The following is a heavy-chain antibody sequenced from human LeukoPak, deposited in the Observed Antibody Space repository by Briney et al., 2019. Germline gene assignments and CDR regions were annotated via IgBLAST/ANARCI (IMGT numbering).Heavy chain of an antibody. J-gene: IGHJ2*01. D-gene: IGHD5-12*01. Sequence: ASVKVSCKAFGYTFTSNYMHWVRQAPGQGPEWMGVISPSGGSTTYAQKFQGRVTITADKSTSTAYMELSSLRSEDTAVYYCARSSLTDIAGHWYFDLWGRGTLVTVSS. V-gene: IGHV1-46*01. CDR1: GYTFTSNY. CDR2: ISPSGGST. CDR3: ARSSLTDIAGHWYFDL.